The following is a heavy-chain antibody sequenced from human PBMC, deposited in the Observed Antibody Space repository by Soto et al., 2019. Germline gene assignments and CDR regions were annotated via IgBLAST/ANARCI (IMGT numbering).Heavy chain of an antibody. J-gene: IGHJ5*02. Sequence: QVLLVESGGGLVKPGGTLRLSCAASGIVFSDYMSWVRQAPGKGLEWLSYISGSGRTIYSADAVKGRFTISRDNATNLLDLNIINVGTADTAVYYRAGVLFPWGWFDPWGQGTLVTVSS. CDR1: GIVFSDY. CDR2: ISGSGRTI. V-gene: IGHV3-11*01. D-gene: IGHD3-16*01. CDR3: AGVLFPWGWFDP.